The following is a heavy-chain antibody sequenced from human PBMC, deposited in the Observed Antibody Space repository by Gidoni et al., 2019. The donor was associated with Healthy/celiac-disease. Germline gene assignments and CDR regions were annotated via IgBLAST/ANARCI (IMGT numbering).Heavy chain of an antibody. CDR3: AREKATGWFGELFRYYFDY. J-gene: IGHJ4*02. CDR1: GGSIVSGGYY. CDR2: IYYSGST. D-gene: IGHD3-10*01. Sequence: QVQLQESGPGLVTPSQTLSLTCTFSGGSIVSGGYYWSWIRQHPGKGLEWIGYIYYSGSTYYKTSLKSRVTISVDTSKNQFSLKLSSVTAADTAVYYCAREKATGWFGELFRYYFDYWGQGTLVTVSS. V-gene: IGHV4-31*03.